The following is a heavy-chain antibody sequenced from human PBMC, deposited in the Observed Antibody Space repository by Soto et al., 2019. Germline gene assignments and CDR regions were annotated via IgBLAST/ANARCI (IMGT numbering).Heavy chain of an antibody. Sequence: GESLKISCKGSGYSFSTYWIGWVRQMPGKGLVWMGIIYPGDSDTRYSPSFQGQVTISADKSISTAYLPWGSLKASDTAMYYCATGGHSGYDWAGYYGQDVWGQRTTVTVSS. V-gene: IGHV5-51*01. J-gene: IGHJ6*02. CDR2: IYPGDSDT. CDR3: ATGGHSGYDWAGYYGQDV. CDR1: GYSFSTYW. D-gene: IGHD5-12*01.